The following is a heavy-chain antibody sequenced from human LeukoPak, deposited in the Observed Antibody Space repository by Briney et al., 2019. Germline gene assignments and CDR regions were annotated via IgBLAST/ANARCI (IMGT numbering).Heavy chain of an antibody. Sequence: SETLSLTCTVSGGSMSGFFWAWIRQPPGRELEWIGSIYYSGSSTKYNPSLKSRVTISVDTSKSQFSLNLNSATAADTAVYYCARTSRHFYGSGTNLTPWPAGMDVWGQGTTVTVSS. V-gene: IGHV4-59*01. J-gene: IGHJ6*02. CDR3: ARTSRHFYGSGTNLTPWPAGMDV. CDR2: IYYSGSST. CDR1: GGSMSGFF. D-gene: IGHD3-10*01.